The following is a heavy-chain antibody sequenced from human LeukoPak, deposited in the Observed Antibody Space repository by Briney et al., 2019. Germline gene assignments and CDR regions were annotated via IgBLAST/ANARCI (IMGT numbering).Heavy chain of an antibody. V-gene: IGHV4-59*01. CDR1: GGSISNYY. CDR3: ARESYGSGTYSNAFDI. Sequence: SETLSLTCTVSGGSISNYYWRWIRQPPGRGLEWIGYIYYSGSTNYNPSLKSRVTMSVDTSKNQFSLTLSSVTAADTAAYYCARESYGSGTYSNAFDIWGPGTMVTVSS. CDR2: IYYSGST. D-gene: IGHD3-10*01. J-gene: IGHJ3*02.